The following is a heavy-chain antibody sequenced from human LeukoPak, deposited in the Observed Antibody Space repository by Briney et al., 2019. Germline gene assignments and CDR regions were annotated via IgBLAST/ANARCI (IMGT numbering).Heavy chain of an antibody. Sequence: ASVKVSCKASGYTFTSYDINWVRQATGQGLEWMGWMNPNSGNTGYAQKFQGRVTMTRNTSISTAYMELSSLRSEDTAVYYCARELCSGGSCCYYYGMDVWGQGTTVTVSS. V-gene: IGHV1-8*01. CDR1: GYTFTSYD. D-gene: IGHD2-15*01. CDR2: MNPNSGNT. CDR3: ARELCSGGSCCYYYGMDV. J-gene: IGHJ6*02.